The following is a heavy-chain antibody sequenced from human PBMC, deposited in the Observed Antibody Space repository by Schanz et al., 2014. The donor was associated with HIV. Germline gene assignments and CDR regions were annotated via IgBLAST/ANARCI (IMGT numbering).Heavy chain of an antibody. Sequence: QVQLVESGGGVVQPGRSLRLSCAASGFTFNYYGMHWVRQAPGKGLEWVGVIWYDGTNKYYADSVKGRFTISRDNSKNTLYLQMNSLRAEDTAVYYCARGGIWEWDQPDFDYWGQGTLVTVSS. D-gene: IGHD2-15*01. CDR2: IWYDGTNK. CDR3: ARGGIWEWDQPDFDY. J-gene: IGHJ4*02. V-gene: IGHV3-33*01. CDR1: GFTFNYYG.